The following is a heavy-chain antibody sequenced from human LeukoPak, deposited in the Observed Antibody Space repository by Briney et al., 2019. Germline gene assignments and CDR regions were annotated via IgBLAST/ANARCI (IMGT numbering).Heavy chain of an antibody. Sequence: ASVTVSCKASGYTFTSYYIHWVRQAPGQGLEWMGIINPSGGSITYAQKLQGRVTMARDTSTSTVYMELSSLRSDDTAMYYCVRNSGSGFDYWGQGTLVTVSS. CDR2: INPSGGSI. CDR3: VRNSGSGFDY. D-gene: IGHD1-26*01. CDR1: GYTFTSYY. J-gene: IGHJ4*02. V-gene: IGHV1-46*04.